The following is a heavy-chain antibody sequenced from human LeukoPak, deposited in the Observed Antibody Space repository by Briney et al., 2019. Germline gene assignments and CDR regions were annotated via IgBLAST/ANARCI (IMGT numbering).Heavy chain of an antibody. CDR1: GSNFSIFA. Sequence: GGSLRLSCAGSGSNFSIFAMNWVRQAPGKGLEWVSSINGVGNSTYYADSVKGRFTVSRDNSKNTLYLQMNSLRAEDTALYYCAKRGLRGNWFHPWGQGTLVTVSS. CDR3: AKRGLRGNWFHP. J-gene: IGHJ5*02. CDR2: INGVGNST. D-gene: IGHD3-10*01. V-gene: IGHV3-23*01.